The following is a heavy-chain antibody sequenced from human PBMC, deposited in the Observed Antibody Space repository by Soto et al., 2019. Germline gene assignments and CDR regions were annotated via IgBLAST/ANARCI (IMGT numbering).Heavy chain of an antibody. CDR2: IKTKSGGR. D-gene: IGHD3-22*01. J-gene: IGHJ3*01. CDR3: ARVLFGGYYAFDL. CDR1: GYTFTCYY. V-gene: IGHV1-2*02. Sequence: ASVKVSCKASGYTFTCYYMHWVRQAPGLGPEWMGWIKTKSGGRHYAQTFQGRVTMTRETSTWPVHVDLSRLRSDDTAVYYCARVLFGGYYAFDLWGQGTMDTVSS.